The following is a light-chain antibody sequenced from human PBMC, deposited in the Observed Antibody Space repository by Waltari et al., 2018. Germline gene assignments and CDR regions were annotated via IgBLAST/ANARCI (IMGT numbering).Light chain of an antibody. CDR1: QSISSY. J-gene: IGKJ1*01. Sequence: DIQMTPSPSSLSASVGDRVTITCRASQSISSYLNWYQQKPGKAPKLLIYAASSLQSGVPSRFTGSGSGTDFTLTISSLQPEDFATYYCQQSYITPTWTFGQGTKVEIK. CDR2: AAS. V-gene: IGKV1-39*01. CDR3: QQSYITPTWT.